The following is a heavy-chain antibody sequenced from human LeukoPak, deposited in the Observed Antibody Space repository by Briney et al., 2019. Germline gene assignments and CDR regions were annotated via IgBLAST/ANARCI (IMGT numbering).Heavy chain of an antibody. V-gene: IGHV3-48*01. J-gene: IGHJ3*01. Sequence: GGSLRLSCAASGFTFSNYNMNWVRQGPGKGLEWVSYISSSSSTIYYTDSVKGRFTISRDNYKNMVFLQMNSLRAEDTAVYYCARSSYSSSSSVWGQGTMVTVSS. D-gene: IGHD6-6*01. CDR1: GFTFSNYN. CDR3: ARSSYSSSSSV. CDR2: ISSSSSTI.